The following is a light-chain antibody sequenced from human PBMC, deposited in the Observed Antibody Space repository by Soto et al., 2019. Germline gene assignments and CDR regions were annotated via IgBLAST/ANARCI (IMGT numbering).Light chain of an antibody. J-gene: IGKJ5*01. CDR1: RSINIY. Sequence: DIQMTHSPSSLSASVGDRVTITCRASRSINIYLNWYQQKPGKAPKLLIYAASNLQSGVPSRFSGDGVGTHFTLTISSLQPEDFATYHCQQSHSSPYTFGQGTRLEIK. V-gene: IGKV1-39*01. CDR3: QQSHSSPYT. CDR2: AAS.